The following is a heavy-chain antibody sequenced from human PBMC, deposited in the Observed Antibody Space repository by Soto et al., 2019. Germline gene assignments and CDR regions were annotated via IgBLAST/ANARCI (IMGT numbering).Heavy chain of an antibody. V-gene: IGHV4-59*08. CDR2: IYYSGST. D-gene: IGHD2-15*01. CDR1: GGSISSYY. J-gene: IGHJ4*02. CDR3: ARGSAAFDY. Sequence: QVQLQESGPGLVKPSETLSLTCTVSGGSISSYYWSWIRQPPGKGLAWLGYIYYSGSTNYNPSLKSRVPISVDTSKNQFSLKLSSVTAADTAVYYRARGSAAFDYWGQGTLVTVSS.